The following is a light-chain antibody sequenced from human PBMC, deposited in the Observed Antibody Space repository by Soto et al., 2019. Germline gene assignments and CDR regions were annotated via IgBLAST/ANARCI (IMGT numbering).Light chain of an antibody. CDR3: QQYNSYSWT. CDR2: DAS. V-gene: IGKV1-5*01. Sequence: DIQMTQSPSTLSASVGDRVTSTCRASQSISSWLAWYQQKPGKAPKLLLYDASSLEIGVPSRFSGSGSGTEFTLTISSLQPDDFATYYCQQYNSYSWTFGQGTKVEIK. J-gene: IGKJ1*01. CDR1: QSISSW.